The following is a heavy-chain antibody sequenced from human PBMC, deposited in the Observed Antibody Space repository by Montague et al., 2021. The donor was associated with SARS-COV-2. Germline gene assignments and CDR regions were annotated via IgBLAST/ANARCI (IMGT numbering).Heavy chain of an antibody. CDR2: IYYSGST. Sequence: SETLSLTCTVSGGSISSSSYYWGWIRQPPGKGLEWIGSIYYSGSTYYNPSLKSRVTISVDTSKNQFSLKLSSVTAADTAVYYCAARGSSWYFRGHAGAYWGQGTLVTVSS. V-gene: IGHV4-39*01. CDR3: AARGSSWYFRGHAGAY. D-gene: IGHD6-13*01. J-gene: IGHJ4*02. CDR1: GGSISSSSYY.